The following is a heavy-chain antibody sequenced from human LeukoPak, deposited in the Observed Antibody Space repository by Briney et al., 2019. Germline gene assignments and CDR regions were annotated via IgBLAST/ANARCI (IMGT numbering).Heavy chain of an antibody. V-gene: IGHV4-38-2*01. CDR2: IYHSGST. CDR3: AREYGGNSWFNY. D-gene: IGHD4-23*01. CDR1: GYSISSGYY. Sequence: PSETLSLTCAVSGYSISSGYYWGWIRQPPGKGLEWIGSIYHSGSTYYNPSLKSRVTISVDTSKNQFSLKLSSVTAADTAVYYCAREYGGNSWFNYWGQGTLVTVSS. J-gene: IGHJ4*02.